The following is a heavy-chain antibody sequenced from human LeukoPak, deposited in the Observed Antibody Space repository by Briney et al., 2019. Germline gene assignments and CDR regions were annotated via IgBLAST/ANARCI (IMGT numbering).Heavy chain of an antibody. Sequence: ASVKLSCTTSGSSFTDYYTHWVRQAPGQGLEWMRWIIPNSGGTSSAQKFPGRVTMTRDTSITTVYIEVRWLTSDDTAIYYCARADRLHGGPYLIGPWGQGTLVTVSS. V-gene: IGHV1-2*02. CDR1: GSSFTDYY. J-gene: IGHJ5*02. CDR2: IIPNSGGT. D-gene: IGHD2-21*01. CDR3: ARADRLHGGPYLIGP.